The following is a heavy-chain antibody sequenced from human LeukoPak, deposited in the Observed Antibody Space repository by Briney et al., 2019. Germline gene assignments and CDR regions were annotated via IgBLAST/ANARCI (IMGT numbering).Heavy chain of an antibody. V-gene: IGHV3-7*03. CDR1: GFTFSNYW. J-gene: IGHJ4*02. CDR2: IKQSGGEK. CDR3: ARGYCGTDNCYAGPNFDY. Sequence: PGGSLRLSCVVSGFTFSNYWMAWVRQTPGKGLEWVANIKQSGGEKYYVDSVEGRFTISRDNSKNSLYLQMNSLRAEDTAMNYCARGYCGTDNCYAGPNFDYWGQGTLVTVSS. D-gene: IGHD2-2*01.